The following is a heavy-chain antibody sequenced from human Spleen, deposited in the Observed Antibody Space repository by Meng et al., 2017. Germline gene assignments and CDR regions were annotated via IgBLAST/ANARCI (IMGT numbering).Heavy chain of an antibody. Sequence: QLQLQESGPGLVKPSETLSLTCTVSGASISSTSHYWGWIRQPPGKGLEWIAYVYYSGTTYYNPSLESRITISVDTSKKQFSLKLSSVTAADTAVYYCARSGGLWPDYYIDYWGQGTLVTVSS. D-gene: IGHD5-18*01. CDR1: GASISSTSHY. CDR2: VYYSGTT. V-gene: IGHV4-39*01. CDR3: ARSGGLWPDYYIDY. J-gene: IGHJ4*02.